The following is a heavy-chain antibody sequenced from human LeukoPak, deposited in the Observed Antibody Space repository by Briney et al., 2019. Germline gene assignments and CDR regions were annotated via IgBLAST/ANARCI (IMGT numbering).Heavy chain of an antibody. V-gene: IGHV3-74*01. D-gene: IGHD6-13*01. CDR2: INTDGSST. J-gene: IGHJ6*03. CDR3: ARVRYSSSWYATYYYYYYMDV. CDR1: GFTFSSYL. Sequence: GGSLRLSCAASGFTFSSYLMHWVRQAPGKGLVWVSRINTDGSSTSYADSVKGRFTISRDNAKNTLYLQMNSLRAEDTAVYYCARVRYSSSWYATYYYYYYMDVWGKGTTVTVSS.